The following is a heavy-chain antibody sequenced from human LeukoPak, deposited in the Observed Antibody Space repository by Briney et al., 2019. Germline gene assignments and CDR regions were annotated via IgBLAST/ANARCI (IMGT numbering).Heavy chain of an antibody. D-gene: IGHD6-19*01. CDR1: GGSFSSGSYY. V-gene: IGHV4-61*01. CDR2: IYYSGST. CDR3: ARGLSGYSSGWDAFDI. Sequence: SETLSLTCAVSGGSFSSGSYYWSWIRQPPGKGLEWIGYIYYSGSTNYNPSLKSRVTISVDTSKNQFSLKLSSVTAADTAVYYCARGLSGYSSGWDAFDIWGQGTMVTVSS. J-gene: IGHJ3*02.